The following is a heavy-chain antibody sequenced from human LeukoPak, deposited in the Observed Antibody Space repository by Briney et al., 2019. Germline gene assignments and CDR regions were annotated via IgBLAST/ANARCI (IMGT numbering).Heavy chain of an antibody. J-gene: IGHJ3*02. D-gene: IGHD5-24*01. Sequence: SLRLSCAASGFTFDDYAMHWVRHAPGKGREWVSGISWNSGSIGYADSVKGRFTISRDNAKNSLYLQMNSLRAEDTALYYCAKARDGLIGDAFDIWGQGTMVTVSS. CDR2: ISWNSGSI. CDR1: GFTFDDYA. CDR3: AKARDGLIGDAFDI. V-gene: IGHV3-9*01.